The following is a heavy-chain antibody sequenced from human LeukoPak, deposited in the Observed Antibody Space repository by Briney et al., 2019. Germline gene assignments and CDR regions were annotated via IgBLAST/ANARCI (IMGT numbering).Heavy chain of an antibody. D-gene: IGHD3-10*01. CDR1: GDSLSEVS. CDR3: AVGIYDSSTYYQTVRWLDI. Sequence: ASVKVSCTVSGDSLSEVSVYWVRQAPGKGLEGMGGFAPEHGETIYPQKFQGRVTMTEDTSTDTAYMELRSLRFEDTAVYYCAVGIYDSSTYYQTVRWLDIWGQGTLVTVSS. J-gene: IGHJ5*02. V-gene: IGHV1-24*01. CDR2: FAPEHGET.